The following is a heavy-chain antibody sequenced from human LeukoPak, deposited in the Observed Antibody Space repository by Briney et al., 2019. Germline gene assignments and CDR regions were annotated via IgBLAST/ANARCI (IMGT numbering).Heavy chain of an antibody. CDR1: GFTFSSYS. V-gene: IGHV3-48*01. Sequence: PGGSLRLSCAASGFTFSSYSMNWVRQAPGKGQEWVSYISSSSSTIYYADSVKGRFTISRDNAKNSLYLQMNSLRAEDTAVYYCARALRYFDWLSTSPEYNWFDPWGQGTLVTVSS. CDR3: ARALRYFDWLSTSPEYNWFDP. J-gene: IGHJ5*02. CDR2: ISSSSSTI. D-gene: IGHD3-9*01.